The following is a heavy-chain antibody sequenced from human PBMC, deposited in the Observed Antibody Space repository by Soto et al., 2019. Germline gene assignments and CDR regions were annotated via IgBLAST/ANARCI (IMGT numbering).Heavy chain of an antibody. CDR3: ARAAAAGSRPSWFDP. CDR1: GYTFTSYG. V-gene: IGHV1-18*01. Sequence: ASAKVSCKASGYTFTSYGISWVRQAPGQGLEWMGWISAYNGNTNYAQKLQGRVTMTTDTSTSTAYMELRSLRSDDTAVYYCARAAAAGSRPSWFDPWGQGTLVTVSS. CDR2: ISAYNGNT. J-gene: IGHJ5*02. D-gene: IGHD6-13*01.